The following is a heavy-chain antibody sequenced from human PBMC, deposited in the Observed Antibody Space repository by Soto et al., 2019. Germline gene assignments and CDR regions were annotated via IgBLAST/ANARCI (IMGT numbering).Heavy chain of an antibody. J-gene: IGHJ4*02. CDR2: IYWDDDK. D-gene: IGHD2-15*01. CDR3: AHRRSYCSGGSCYSGFDY. CDR1: GFSLSTSGVG. Sequence: QITLKESGPTLVKPTQTLTLTCTFSGFSLSTSGVGVGWIRQPPGKALEWLALIYWDDDKRYSPSLKSRLTITKSPXXXPXXLTMTNMDPVDTATYYCAHRRSYCSGGSCYSGFDYWGQGTLVTVSS. V-gene: IGHV2-5*02.